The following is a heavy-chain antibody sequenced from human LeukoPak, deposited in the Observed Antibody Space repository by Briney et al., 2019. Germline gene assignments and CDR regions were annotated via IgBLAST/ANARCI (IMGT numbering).Heavy chain of an antibody. V-gene: IGHV3-30*04. CDR1: GFTFSSYA. CDR2: ISYDGSNK. CDR3: ARDSRALWLGELLKNIWFDP. J-gene: IGHJ5*02. D-gene: IGHD3-10*01. Sequence: PGGSLRLSCAASGFTFSSYAMHWVRQAPGKGLEWVAVISYDGSNKYYADSVKGRFTISRDNSKNTLYLQMNSLRAEDTAVYYCARDSRALWLGELLKNIWFDPWGQGTLVTVSS.